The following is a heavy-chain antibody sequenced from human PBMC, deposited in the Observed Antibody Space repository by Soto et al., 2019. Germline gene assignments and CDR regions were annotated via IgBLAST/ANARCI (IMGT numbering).Heavy chain of an antibody. Sequence: QLQLQESGPGLVKPSETLSLTCTVSGGSISSSTSYWGWIRQPPGKGLEWIGSINYSGSTYYSPSLKSRVTISADTSKSQCSLKLSSVTAADTAVYYCARPVNYYYYYMDVWGKGTMVTVSS. CDR1: GGSISSSTSY. CDR3: ARPVNYYYYYMDV. J-gene: IGHJ6*03. CDR2: INYSGST. V-gene: IGHV4-39*01.